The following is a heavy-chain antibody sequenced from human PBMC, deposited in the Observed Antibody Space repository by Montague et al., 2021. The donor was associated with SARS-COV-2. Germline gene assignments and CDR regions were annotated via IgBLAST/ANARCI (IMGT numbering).Heavy chain of an antibody. CDR2: INHSGST. J-gene: IGHJ5*02. CDR1: GGSFSGYY. Sequence: SETLSLTCAVYGGSFSGYYWSWIRQPPGKGLEWIGEINHSGSTNYNPSLKSRVTISVDTSKNQFSLKLSSVTAADTAVYYCARGRYSSSWYGRKNWFDPWGQGTLVTVSP. D-gene: IGHD6-13*01. V-gene: IGHV4-34*01. CDR3: ARGRYSSSWYGRKNWFDP.